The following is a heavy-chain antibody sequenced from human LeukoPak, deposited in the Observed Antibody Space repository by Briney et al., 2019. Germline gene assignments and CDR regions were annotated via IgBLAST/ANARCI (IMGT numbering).Heavy chain of an antibody. D-gene: IGHD4-17*01. CDR3: ARASTVTTSSRALPYYYYGMDV. J-gene: IGHJ6*02. Sequence: VRQMPGKGLEWMGIIYPGDSDTRYSPSFQGQVTISADKSISTAYLQWSSLKASDTAMYYCARASTVTTSSRALPYYYYGMDVWGQGTTVTVSS. CDR2: IYPGDSDT. V-gene: IGHV5-51*01.